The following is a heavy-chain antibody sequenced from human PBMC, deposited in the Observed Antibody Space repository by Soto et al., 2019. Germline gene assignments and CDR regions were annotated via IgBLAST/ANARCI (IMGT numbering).Heavy chain of an antibody. V-gene: IGHV1-69*02. D-gene: IGHD5-18*01. J-gene: IGHJ6*02. CDR3: ARGGTAQITRYGMDV. CDR2: IIPVLGIA. Sequence: QVQLVQSGAEVKKPGSSVKVSCKASGGTFSSYTISWVRQAPGQGLEWMGRIIPVLGIANYAQKFQGRVTITADKATRTAYRELRSLRSEDTAVYYCARGGTAQITRYGMDVWGQGPTVTVSS. CDR1: GGTFSSYT.